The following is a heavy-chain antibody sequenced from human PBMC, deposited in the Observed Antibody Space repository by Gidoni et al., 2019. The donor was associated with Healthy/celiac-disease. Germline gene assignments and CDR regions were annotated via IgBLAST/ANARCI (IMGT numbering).Heavy chain of an antibody. V-gene: IGHV3-21*01. CDR2: ISSSSSYI. Sequence: VQLVESGGGLVKPGGSLRLSCAASGFTFSSYSMNWVRQAPGKGLGWVSSISSSSSYIYYADSVKGRFTISRDNAKNSLYLQMNSLRAEDTAVYYCAREGVWDTAMGHNWFDPWGQGTLVTVSS. CDR1: GFTFSSYS. CDR3: AREGVWDTAMGHNWFDP. J-gene: IGHJ5*02. D-gene: IGHD5-18*01.